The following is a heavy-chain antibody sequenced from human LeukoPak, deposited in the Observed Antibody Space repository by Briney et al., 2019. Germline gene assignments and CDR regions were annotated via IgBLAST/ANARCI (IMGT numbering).Heavy chain of an antibody. CDR3: AGILSSTSSVDY. CDR1: GGSFSGYC. V-gene: IGHV4-34*01. J-gene: IGHJ4*02. CDR2: INHSGST. D-gene: IGHD2-2*01. Sequence: PSETLSLTCAVYGGSFSGYCWSWIRQPPGKGLEWIGEINHSGSTNYNPSLKSRVTISVDTSKNQFSLKLSSVTAADTAVYYCAGILSSTSSVDYWGQGTLVTVSS.